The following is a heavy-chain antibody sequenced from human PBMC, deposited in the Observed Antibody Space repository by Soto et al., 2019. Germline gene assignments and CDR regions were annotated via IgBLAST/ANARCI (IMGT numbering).Heavy chain of an antibody. D-gene: IGHD2-2*01. CDR2: VSKSDYT. CDR3: AREDSIIIPAVSDF. V-gene: IGHV3-21*04. Sequence: GGPKRLSCAASGFTFSNLGMHRVRQAPGKGLEWVSTVSKSDYTYYSDSVKGRFTISRDNAKNTVSLQMNTLRAEDTAVYYCAREDSIIIPAVSDFWGRGTLVTVSS. J-gene: IGHJ4*02. CDR1: GFTFSNLG.